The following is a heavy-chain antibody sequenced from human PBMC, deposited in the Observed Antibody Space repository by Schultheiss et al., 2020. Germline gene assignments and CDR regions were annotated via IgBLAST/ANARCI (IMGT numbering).Heavy chain of an antibody. CDR2: IYHSGST. D-gene: IGHD4-17*01. V-gene: IGHV4-38-2*01. CDR3: ATGDYPNWFDP. J-gene: IGHJ5*02. Sequence: SETQSLTCAVSGYSISSGYYWGWIRQPPGKGLEWIGSIYHSGSTHYKPSLRSRVTISVDTSKNQFSLKLSSVTAADTAVYYCATGDYPNWFDPWGQGTLVTVSS. CDR1: GYSISSGYY.